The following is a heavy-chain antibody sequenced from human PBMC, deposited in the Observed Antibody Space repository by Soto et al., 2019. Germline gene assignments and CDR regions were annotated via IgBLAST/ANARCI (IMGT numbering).Heavy chain of an antibody. CDR2: IIPIFGTA. CDR1: GGTFTSYA. V-gene: IGHV1-69*13. D-gene: IGHD2-21*02. J-gene: IGHJ4*02. CDR3: ARVAYCGGDCYLYCDY. Sequence: SVKVSCKASGGTFTSYAISWVRQAPGQGLEWMGGIIPIFGTANYAQKFQGRVTITADESTSTAYMGLSSLRSEDTAVYYCARVAYCGGDCYLYCDYWGQGTLVTVSS.